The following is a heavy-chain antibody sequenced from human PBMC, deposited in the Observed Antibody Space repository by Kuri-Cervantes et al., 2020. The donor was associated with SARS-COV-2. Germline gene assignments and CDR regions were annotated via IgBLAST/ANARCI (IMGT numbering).Heavy chain of an antibody. Sequence: SETLSLTCTVSGGSISSYYWSWIRQPPGKGLEWIGYIYDSGITNYNPSLKSRVTISVDTSKNQFSLKLSSVTAAEKAVYYCARDSLPTYCSSTSWCKLYIRRYYYYYMDVWGKGTTVTVSS. J-gene: IGHJ6*03. CDR1: GGSISSYY. V-gene: IGHV4-59*12. CDR2: IYDSGIT. D-gene: IGHD2-2*01. CDR3: ARDSLPTYCSSTSWCKLYIRRYYYYYMDV.